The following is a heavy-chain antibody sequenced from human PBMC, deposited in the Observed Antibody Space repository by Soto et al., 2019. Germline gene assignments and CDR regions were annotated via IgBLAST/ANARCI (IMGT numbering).Heavy chain of an antibody. CDR3: ARPPGYISDWYYFDL. CDR2: IIPIFGTA. V-gene: IGHV1-69*13. CDR1: GGTFSSYA. J-gene: IGHJ4*02. D-gene: IGHD3-9*01. Sequence: SVKVSCKASGGTFSSYAISWVRQAPGQGLEWMGGIIPIFGTANYAQKFQGRVTITADESTSTAYMELSSLRYEATAVYYCARPPGYISDWYYFDLWGKGTQVNV.